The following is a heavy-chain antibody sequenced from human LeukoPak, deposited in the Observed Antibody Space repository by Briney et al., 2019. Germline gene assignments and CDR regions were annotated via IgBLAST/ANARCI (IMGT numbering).Heavy chain of an antibody. V-gene: IGHV3-11*01. CDR1: GFTFSDYY. CDR3: ARESYYYDSSGYYVYYFDY. J-gene: IGHJ4*02. CDR2: ISSSGSTI. D-gene: IGHD3-22*01. Sequence: PGGSLRLSCVASGFTFSDYYMSWIRQAPGKGLEWVSYISSSGSTIYYADSVKGRFTISGDNAKNSLYLQMHSLRAEDTAVYYCARESYYYDSSGYYVYYFDYWGQGTLVTVSS.